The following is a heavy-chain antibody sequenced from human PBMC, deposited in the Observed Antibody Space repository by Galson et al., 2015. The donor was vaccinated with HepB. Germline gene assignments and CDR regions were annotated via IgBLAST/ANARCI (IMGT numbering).Heavy chain of an antibody. CDR1: GFSLSTSGMR. J-gene: IGHJ4*02. CDR2: IDWDEDK. CDR3: ARAYRSGWWGFDY. Sequence: PALVKPPQTLTLTCPFSGFSLSTSGMRVSWIRQPPGKALEWLARIDWDEDKFYNTSLKTRLTISKDTSKNQVVLNMTNMDPVDTATYYCARAYRSGWWGFDYWGQGTPVTVSS. D-gene: IGHD6-19*01. V-gene: IGHV2-70*04.